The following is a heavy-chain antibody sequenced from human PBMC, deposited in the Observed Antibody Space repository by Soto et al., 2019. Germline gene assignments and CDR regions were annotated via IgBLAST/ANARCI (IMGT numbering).Heavy chain of an antibody. CDR1: EFPFSNYE. CDR3: ARAYRMGNSYCGMVV. Sequence: QSGGSLRLSCAASEFPFSNYEMNWVRQSPGKGLEWVSSISTSGRTIYYADSVKGRFTISRDNAKSSVYLQMNNLRAEDTAVYYCARAYRMGNSYCGMVVWGQGT. D-gene: IGHD3-16*01. J-gene: IGHJ6*02. CDR2: ISTSGRTI. V-gene: IGHV3-48*03.